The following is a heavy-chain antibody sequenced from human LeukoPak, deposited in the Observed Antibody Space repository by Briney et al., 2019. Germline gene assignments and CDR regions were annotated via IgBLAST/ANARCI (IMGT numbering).Heavy chain of an antibody. CDR1: GFTFSSYA. D-gene: IGHD3-22*01. V-gene: IGHV3-23*01. CDR3: AKGSKWLFIGYYFDY. Sequence: GGSLGLSCAASGFTFSSYAMSWVCQAPGKGLEWVSAISGSGGSTYYADSVKGRFTISRDNSKNTLYLQMNSLRAEDTAVYYCAKGSKWLFIGYYFDYWGQGTLVTVSS. J-gene: IGHJ4*02. CDR2: ISGSGGST.